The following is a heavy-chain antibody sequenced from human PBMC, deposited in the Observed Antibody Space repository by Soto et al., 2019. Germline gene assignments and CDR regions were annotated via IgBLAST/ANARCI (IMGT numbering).Heavy chain of an antibody. CDR3: AHFDWFIDY. J-gene: IGHJ4*02. D-gene: IGHD3-9*01. CDR1: GFTFSSYA. V-gene: IGHV3-23*01. Sequence: PGGSLRLSCAASGFTFSSYAMSWVRQAPGKGLEWVSAISGSGASTYYADSVKGRFTISRDNSKNTLYLQMSSLRAEDTAVYYCAHFDWFIDYWGQGTLVTVSS. CDR2: ISGSGAST.